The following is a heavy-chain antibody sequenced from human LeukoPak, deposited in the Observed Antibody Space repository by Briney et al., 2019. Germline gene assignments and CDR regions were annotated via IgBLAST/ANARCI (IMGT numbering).Heavy chain of an antibody. Sequence: PGGSLRLSCAASGFTLSSYEMNWVRQAPGKGLEWVSYISSSGSTIYYADSVKGRFTISRDNAKNSLYLQMNSLRAEDTAVYYCARENYGDYPYYFDYWGQGTLVTVSS. CDR2: ISSSGSTI. V-gene: IGHV3-48*03. D-gene: IGHD4-17*01. J-gene: IGHJ4*02. CDR3: ARENYGDYPYYFDY. CDR1: GFTLSSYE.